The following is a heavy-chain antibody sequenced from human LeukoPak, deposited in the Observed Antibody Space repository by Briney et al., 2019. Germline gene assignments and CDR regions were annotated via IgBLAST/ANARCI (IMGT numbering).Heavy chain of an antibody. Sequence: SETLFLTCTLSGGSVTTSSFYWAWIRQPPGKGLECIGTIYYSGITYYHSSLKSRVTISVDTSKNQFSLKLNSVTAADTAVYFCAKSGPAAGRPDAFDIWGQGTMVTVSS. V-gene: IGHV4-39*07. J-gene: IGHJ3*02. CDR3: AKSGPAAGRPDAFDI. CDR1: GGSVTTSSFY. CDR2: IYYSGIT. D-gene: IGHD2-2*01.